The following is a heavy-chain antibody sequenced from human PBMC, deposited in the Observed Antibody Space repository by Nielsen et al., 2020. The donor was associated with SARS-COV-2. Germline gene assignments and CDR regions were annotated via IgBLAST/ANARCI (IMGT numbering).Heavy chain of an antibody. CDR2: IKSKTDGGTT. D-gene: IGHD6-19*01. Sequence: GESLKISCAASGFTFSSYGMHWVRQAPGKGLEWVGRIKSKTDGGTTDYAAPVKGRFTISRDDSKNTLYLQMNSLKTEDTAVYYCTTSRVAVAGKDYWGQGTLVTVSS. CDR3: TTSRVAVAGKDY. V-gene: IGHV3-15*01. CDR1: GFTFSSYG. J-gene: IGHJ4*02.